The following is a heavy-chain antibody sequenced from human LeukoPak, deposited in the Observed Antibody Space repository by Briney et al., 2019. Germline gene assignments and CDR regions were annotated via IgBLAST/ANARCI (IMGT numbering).Heavy chain of an antibody. CDR3: ARSPSRGYCSSSSCYTYFDY. CDR1: GFSFTSHW. Sequence: GESLKISCKGSGFSFTSHWIGWVRQMPGKGLELMGIIYPGDSDTRNSPSFQGQVTMSADKSISTAYLQWRSLQASDTAMYYCARSPSRGYCSSSSCYTYFDYWGQGTLVTVSS. D-gene: IGHD2-2*02. V-gene: IGHV5-51*01. J-gene: IGHJ4*02. CDR2: IYPGDSDT.